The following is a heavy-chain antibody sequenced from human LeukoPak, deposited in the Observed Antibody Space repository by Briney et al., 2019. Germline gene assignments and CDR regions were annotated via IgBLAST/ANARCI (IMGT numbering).Heavy chain of an antibody. CDR1: GGSISSFS. D-gene: IGHD6-19*01. J-gene: IGHJ4*02. CDR2: IYPSGST. Sequence: PSETLSLTCTVSGGSISSFSWSWIRQPAGKGLEWIGRIYPSGSTNYNPSLKSRVTMSVDTSKNQFSLKLSSVTAADTAVYYCARGMGSGWYEIGYWGRGTLVTVSS. V-gene: IGHV4-4*07. CDR3: ARGMGSGWYEIGY.